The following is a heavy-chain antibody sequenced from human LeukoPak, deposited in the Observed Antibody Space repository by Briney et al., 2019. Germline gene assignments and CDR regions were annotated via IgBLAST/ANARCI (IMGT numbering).Heavy chain of an antibody. V-gene: IGHV3-7*04. CDR1: GFTFTNYW. D-gene: IGHD3-3*01. Sequence: PGEFLRLSCAAPGFTFTNYWMTWVRQVPGKGLEWVANIKQDGSETYYVDSVKGRFTISRDNAKNSLSLQMNSLRAEDTAVYYCAKDSSSDFWSYYFDYWGQGTLVTVSS. CDR3: AKDSSSDFWSYYFDY. J-gene: IGHJ4*02. CDR2: IKQDGSET.